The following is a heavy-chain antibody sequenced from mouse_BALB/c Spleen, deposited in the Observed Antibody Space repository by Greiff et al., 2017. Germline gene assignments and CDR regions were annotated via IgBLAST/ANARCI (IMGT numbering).Heavy chain of an antibody. Sequence: VQLQQSGPELVKPGASVKISCKASGYAFSSSWMNWVKQRPGQGLEWIGRIYPGDGDTNYNGKFKGMATLTAANSSSTAYMQLSSLTSVDSAVYFCARMITRDYSAMDYWGQGTSVTVSA. J-gene: IGHJ4*01. CDR2: IYPGDGDT. D-gene: IGHD2-4*01. V-gene: IGHV1-82*01. CDR1: GYAFSSSW. CDR3: ARMITRDYSAMDY.